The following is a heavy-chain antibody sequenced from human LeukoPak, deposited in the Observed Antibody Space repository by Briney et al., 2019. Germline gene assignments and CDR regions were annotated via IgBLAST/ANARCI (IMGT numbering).Heavy chain of an antibody. D-gene: IGHD3-10*01. CDR2: IYHSGST. V-gene: IGHV4-38-2*02. Sequence: KPSETLSLTCTVSGYSISSGYYWGWIRQPPGKGLEWIGSIYHSGSTYYNPSLKGRVTMSVDTSKNQFSLKLSSVTAADTAVYYCASVIGYYGSGSYRPYYFDYWGQGTLVTVSS. CDR1: GYSISSGYY. CDR3: ASVIGYYGSGSYRPYYFDY. J-gene: IGHJ4*02.